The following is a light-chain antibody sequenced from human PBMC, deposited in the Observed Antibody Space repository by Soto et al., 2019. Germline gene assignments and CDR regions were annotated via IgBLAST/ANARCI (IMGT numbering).Light chain of an antibody. CDR1: QSGGSN. Sequence: EIVMTQSPDTLSVSPGETATLSCRASQSGGSNVAWDQQKPGQAPRLLISDASTRAAGLPASFSGSGSATEFPLTISSLQSEDFAVYYCQQSNNWPKTFGQGTKVDI. CDR3: QQSNNWPKT. V-gene: IGKV3-15*01. J-gene: IGKJ1*01. CDR2: DAS.